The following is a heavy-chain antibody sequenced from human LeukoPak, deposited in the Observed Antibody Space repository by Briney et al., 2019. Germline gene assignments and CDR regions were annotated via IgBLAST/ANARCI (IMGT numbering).Heavy chain of an antibody. CDR3: ARDDFSTYPGLNYFDY. Sequence: ASVKVSCTTSGYTFNYYAVHWVRQAPGQRLEWMGWTNVGNDYTESSQKFQDRLTITSDTTATTVYMELSSLRSEDTAVYYCARDDFSTYPGLNYFDYWGQGSLVTVSS. D-gene: IGHD4-11*01. J-gene: IGHJ4*02. CDR1: GYTFNYYA. V-gene: IGHV1-3*01. CDR2: TNVGNDYT.